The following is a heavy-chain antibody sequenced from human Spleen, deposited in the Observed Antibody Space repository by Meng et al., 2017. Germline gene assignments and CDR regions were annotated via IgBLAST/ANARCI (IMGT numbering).Heavy chain of an antibody. CDR1: GFTFSSYW. CDR2: IKQDGSEK. J-gene: IGHJ4*02. Sequence: GESLKISCAASGFTFSSYWMSWVRQAPGKGLEWVANIKQDGSEKYYADSVKGRFTISRDNAKNSLYLQMNSLRAEDTALYHCARQYYYDSSGYDYWGQGTLVTVSS. CDR3: ARQYYYDSSGYDY. D-gene: IGHD3-22*01. V-gene: IGHV3-7*03.